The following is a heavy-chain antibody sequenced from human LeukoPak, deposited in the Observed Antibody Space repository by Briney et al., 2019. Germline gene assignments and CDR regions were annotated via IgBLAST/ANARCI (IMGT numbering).Heavy chain of an antibody. J-gene: IGHJ4*02. D-gene: IGHD5-12*01. CDR3: ATSGYDTSPEY. CDR1: GGSISSSSYY. V-gene: IGHV4-39*01. CDR2: IYYIGST. Sequence: PSETLSLTCTVSGGSISSSSYYWGWIRQPPGKGLEWIGSIYYIGSTYYNPSLKSRLTIYVDTSKNRFSLKLSSVTAADTAVYYCATSGYDTSPEYWGQGTLVTVSS.